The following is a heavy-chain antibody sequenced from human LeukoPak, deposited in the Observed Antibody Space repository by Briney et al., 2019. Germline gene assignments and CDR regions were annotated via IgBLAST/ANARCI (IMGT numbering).Heavy chain of an antibody. CDR2: ISSSSSYI. D-gene: IGHD1-26*01. V-gene: IGHV3-21*04. CDR1: GFTFSSYS. CDR3: AKGYLNRGGYFDY. Sequence: GGSLRLSCAASGFTFSSYSMNWVRQAPGKGLEWVSSISSSSSYIYYADSVKGRFTISRDNAKNSLYLQMNSLRAEDTAVYYCAKGYLNRGGYFDYWGQGTLVTVSS. J-gene: IGHJ4*02.